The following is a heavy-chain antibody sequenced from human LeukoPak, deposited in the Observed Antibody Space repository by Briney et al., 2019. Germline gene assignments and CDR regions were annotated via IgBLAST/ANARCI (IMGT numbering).Heavy chain of an antibody. J-gene: IGHJ6*02. V-gene: IGHV4-34*01. Sequence: SETLSLTCAVYGGSFSGYYWSWIRQPPGKGLEWIGEINHSGSTNYNPSLKSRVTISVDTSKNQFSLKLSSVTAADTAVYYCARQPYRYSYGRSTYYYGMDVWGQGTTVTVSS. D-gene: IGHD5-18*01. CDR3: ARQPYRYSYGRSTYYYGMDV. CDR1: GGSFSGYY. CDR2: INHSGST.